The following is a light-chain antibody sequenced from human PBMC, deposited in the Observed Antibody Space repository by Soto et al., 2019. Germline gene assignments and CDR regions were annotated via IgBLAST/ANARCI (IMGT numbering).Light chain of an antibody. CDR2: EVN. J-gene: IGLJ3*02. Sequence: QSALTQPASVSGSPGQSITFSCTGSSDDIWNFNLVSWYQQYPGKAPKLIHYEVNKRPLGVSDRFSGSKSGNTASLTISGLQAEDEADYHCCSYAGSRWVFGGGTKVTVL. CDR3: CSYAGSRWV. CDR1: SDDIWNFNL. V-gene: IGLV2-23*02.